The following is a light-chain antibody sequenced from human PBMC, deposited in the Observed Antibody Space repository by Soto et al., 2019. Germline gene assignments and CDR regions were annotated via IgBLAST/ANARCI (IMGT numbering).Light chain of an antibody. J-gene: IGKJ1*01. CDR2: GPG. CDR3: QHFDRSPPWT. V-gene: IGKV3-20*01. Sequence: VLTQSPGTLSLSPGESATLSCRASQSLSSSYLAWYQQKPGQAPRLLLYGPGTRATGIPDRFSASESGTDFTLTIRRLEPGDSAVYYCQHFDRSPPWTFDQGTKVEIK. CDR1: QSLSSSY.